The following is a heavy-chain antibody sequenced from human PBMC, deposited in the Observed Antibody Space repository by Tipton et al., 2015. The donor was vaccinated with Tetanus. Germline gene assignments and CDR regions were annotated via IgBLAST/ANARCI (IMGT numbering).Heavy chain of an antibody. CDR3: AREMVRGVIRAGMDA. V-gene: IGHV4-4*07. J-gene: IGHJ6*02. Sequence: TLSLTCTVSGGSISSYYWSWIRQPAGKGLEWIGRIHTSGSTKYNPSLKSRVTMSGDTSKNQFSRKLSSVTAADTAVYYCAREMVRGVIRAGMDAWGQGTTVTVSS. CDR2: IHTSGST. D-gene: IGHD3-10*01. CDR1: GGSISSYY.